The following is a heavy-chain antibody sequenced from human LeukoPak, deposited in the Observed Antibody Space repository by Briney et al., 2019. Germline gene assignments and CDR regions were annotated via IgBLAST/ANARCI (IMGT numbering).Heavy chain of an antibody. J-gene: IGHJ4*02. D-gene: IGHD1-26*01. CDR1: GGTFTGQA. Sequence: GASVKVSCKASGGTFTGQAISWVRQAPGQGLEWMGGIVPVFGSGDYAQKFQGRLTITADESTNTVYMSLSSLRSEDTAVYYCARDRVGATTWVFDYWGQGTLVTVSS. CDR2: IVPVFGSG. CDR3: ARDRVGATTWVFDY. V-gene: IGHV1-69*13.